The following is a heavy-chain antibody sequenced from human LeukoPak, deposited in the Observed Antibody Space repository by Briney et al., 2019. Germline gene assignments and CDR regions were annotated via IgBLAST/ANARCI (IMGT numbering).Heavy chain of an antibody. CDR3: TKGQLRFDP. J-gene: IGHJ5*02. Sequence: GGSLRLSCAASGFTFSSYWMSWDRQAPGKGLEWVANIKQDGSEKYYVDSVKGRFTISRDNAKNSLYLQMNSLRAEDTAVYYCTKGQLRFDPWGQGTLVTVSS. D-gene: IGHD1-1*01. CDR1: GFTFSSYW. V-gene: IGHV3-7*03. CDR2: IKQDGSEK.